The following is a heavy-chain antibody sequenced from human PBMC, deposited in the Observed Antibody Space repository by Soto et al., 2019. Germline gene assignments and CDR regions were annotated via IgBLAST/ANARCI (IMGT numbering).Heavy chain of an antibody. CDR3: ARLMVRGVIFDY. D-gene: IGHD3-10*01. CDR1: GGSISSSGDY. V-gene: IGHV4-39*01. J-gene: IGHJ4*02. CDR2: IYYSGST. Sequence: PSETLSLTCTVSGGSISSSGDYWGWIRQPPGKGLEWIGSIYYSGSTYYNPSLKSRVTISVDTSKNQFSLKLSSVTAADTAVYYCARLMVRGVIFDYWGQGTLVTVSS.